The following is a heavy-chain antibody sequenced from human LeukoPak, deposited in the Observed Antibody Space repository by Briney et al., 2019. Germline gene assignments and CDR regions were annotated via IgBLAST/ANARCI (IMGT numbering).Heavy chain of an antibody. CDR2: IYTSGST. J-gene: IGHJ4*02. CDR3: ASASGASSSSYFDY. CDR1: GGSISSGSYY. Sequence: SQTLSLTCTVSGGSISSGSYYWSWIRQPAGKGLEWIGRIYTSGSTNYNPSLKSRVTISVDTSKNQFSLKLSSVTAADTAVYYCASASGASSSSYFDYWGQGTLVTVSS. V-gene: IGHV4-61*02. D-gene: IGHD3-10*01.